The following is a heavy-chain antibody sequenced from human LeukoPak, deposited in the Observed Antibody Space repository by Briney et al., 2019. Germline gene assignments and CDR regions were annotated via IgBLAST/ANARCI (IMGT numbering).Heavy chain of an antibody. CDR3: AKDITVFGVVSEEDWFDP. J-gene: IGHJ5*02. V-gene: IGHV3-23*01. Sequence: GGSLRLSCAASGFTFSDYYMSWIRQAPGKGLEWVSAISGSGGSTYYADSVKGRFTISRDNSKNTLYLQMNSLRAEDTAVYYCAKDITVFGVVSEEDWFDPWGQGTLVTVSS. CDR1: GFTFSDYY. D-gene: IGHD3-3*01. CDR2: ISGSGGST.